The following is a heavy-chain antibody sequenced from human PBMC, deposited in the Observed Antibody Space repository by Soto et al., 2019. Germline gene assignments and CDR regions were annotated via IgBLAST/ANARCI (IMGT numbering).Heavy chain of an antibody. Sequence: GGSLGLSCAASGFTFSSYSMNWVRQAPGSGPEWVSYISSSSNSIYYADSVKGRFTVSRDNAKNSLHLQMNSLGAEDTAVYYCARGGSTWYDYWGQGTLVTVS. V-gene: IGHV3-48*01. CDR2: ISSSSNSI. D-gene: IGHD6-13*01. CDR3: ARGGSTWYDY. J-gene: IGHJ4*02. CDR1: GFTFSSYS.